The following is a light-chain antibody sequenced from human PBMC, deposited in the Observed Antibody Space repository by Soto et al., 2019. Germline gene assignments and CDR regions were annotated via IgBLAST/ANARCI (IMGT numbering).Light chain of an antibody. CDR3: QQYNSYWT. CDR1: QSISSY. V-gene: IGKV1-5*01. CDR2: AAS. J-gene: IGKJ1*01. Sequence: DIQMTQSPSSLSASVGDRVTITCRASQSISSYLNWYQQKPGKAPKLLIYAASRLQSGVPSRFSGSGSGTEFTLTISSLQPDDFATYYCQQYNSYWTFGQGTKVDI.